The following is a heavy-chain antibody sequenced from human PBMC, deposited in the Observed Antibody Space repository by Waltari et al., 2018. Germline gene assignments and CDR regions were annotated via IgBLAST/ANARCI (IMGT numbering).Heavy chain of an antibody. CDR1: GVPFSGYY. V-gene: IGHV4-34*02. Sequence: QVQLQQWGAGQLQPSETLSLTCAVYGVPFSGYYWGWIRQPPGKGLEWIGEINHNGNINRNPSLRSRLTMLIATSKSQFALKLNSVTAADTGVYYCVRLEDCTGPGGNCYSADSFAMDVWGQGTMVTVSS. CDR2: INHNGNI. CDR3: VRLEDCTGPGGNCYSADSFAMDV. D-gene: IGHD2-15*01. J-gene: IGHJ6*02.